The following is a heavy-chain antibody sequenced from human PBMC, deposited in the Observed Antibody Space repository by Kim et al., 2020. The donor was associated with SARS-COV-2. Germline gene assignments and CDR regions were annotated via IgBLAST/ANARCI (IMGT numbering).Heavy chain of an antibody. CDR1: GYTFTSYA. Sequence: ASVKVSCKASGYTFTSYAMHWVRQAPGQRLEWIGWINAGNGNTKYSQKFQGRVTITRDTSASTAYMELSSLRSEDTAVYYCARDLRDFDWLLGYWGQGTLVTVSS. CDR3: ARDLRDFDWLLGY. J-gene: IGHJ4*02. D-gene: IGHD3-9*01. CDR2: INAGNGNT. V-gene: IGHV1-3*01.